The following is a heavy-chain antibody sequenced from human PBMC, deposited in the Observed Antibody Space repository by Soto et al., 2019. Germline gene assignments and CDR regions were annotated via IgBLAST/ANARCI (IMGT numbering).Heavy chain of an antibody. D-gene: IGHD3-10*01. CDR3: ASLIRGWSAFYCDF. J-gene: IGHJ4*02. Sequence: QLHLQESGPGLVKPSETVSLTCSVSGGSISTSSYYWGWIRQPPGKGPEWIGSIYYSGSTYYNPSLRSRGTISVDTSKNHFYQELSSVTAADTAVYYCASLIRGWSAFYCDFLGQGTLVTVSS. V-gene: IGHV4-39*02. CDR1: GGSISTSSYY. CDR2: IYYSGST.